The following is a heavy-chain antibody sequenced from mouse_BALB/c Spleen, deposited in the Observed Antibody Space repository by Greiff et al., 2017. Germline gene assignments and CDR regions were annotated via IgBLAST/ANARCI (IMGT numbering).Heavy chain of an antibody. V-gene: IGHV1-9*01. CDR3: ARSVGYYGY. CDR1: GYTFSSYW. J-gene: IGHJ2*01. Sequence: LQQSGASVKISCKATGYTFSSYWIEWVKQRPGHGLEWIGEILPGSGSTNYNEKFKGKATFTADTSSNTAYMQLSSLTSEDSAVYYCARSVGYYGYWGQGTTLTVSS. D-gene: IGHD2-3*01. CDR2: ILPGSGST.